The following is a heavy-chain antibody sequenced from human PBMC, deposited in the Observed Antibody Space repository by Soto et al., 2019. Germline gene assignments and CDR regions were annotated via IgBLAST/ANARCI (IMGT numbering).Heavy chain of an antibody. J-gene: IGHJ3*02. Sequence: QVQLQQWGAGLLKPSETLSLTCAVYGGSFSGYYWSWIRQPPGKGLEWFGEINHSGRTNYNPSLNSRVTISVDTSKTQFSLELSSVTAADTAVYYCAREIVVAQFHDAFDIWGQGTMVTVS. CDR1: GGSFSGYY. CDR3: AREIVVAQFHDAFDI. D-gene: IGHD3-22*01. CDR2: INHSGRT. V-gene: IGHV4-34*01.